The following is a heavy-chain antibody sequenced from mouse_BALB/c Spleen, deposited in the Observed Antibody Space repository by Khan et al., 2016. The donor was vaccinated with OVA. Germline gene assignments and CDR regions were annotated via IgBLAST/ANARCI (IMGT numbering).Heavy chain of an antibody. J-gene: IGHJ3*01. CDR1: GYTFTSYT. D-gene: IGHD2-14*01. V-gene: IGHV1-4*01. CDR3: VRGGAYHWSAGLFAY. CDR2: INPSNYYT. Sequence: VQLKQSGAELARPGASVKMSCKASGYTFTSYTIHWVRQRPGQAPEWVGHINPSNYYTNYNQNFKDKATLIVDKSSSTAYMQLNSLTSEDSAVYYCVRGGAYHWSAGLFAYWGQGTLVTVSA.